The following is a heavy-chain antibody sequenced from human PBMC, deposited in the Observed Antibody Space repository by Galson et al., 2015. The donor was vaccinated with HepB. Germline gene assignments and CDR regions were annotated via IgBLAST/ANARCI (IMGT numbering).Heavy chain of an antibody. CDR3: ARQNCSGGTCGTVGGFFDY. D-gene: IGHD2-15*01. CDR1: GLSFSSYG. V-gene: IGHV3-30*03. CDR2: ISDDGSYK. J-gene: IGHJ4*02. Sequence: SLRLSCAASGLSFSSYGMHWVRQAPGKGLEWVAVISDDGSYKYYADSVRGRFTISRDNSKNTLYLQMNSLRVEDTAVYYCARQNCSGGTCGTVGGFFDYWGQGTQVTASS.